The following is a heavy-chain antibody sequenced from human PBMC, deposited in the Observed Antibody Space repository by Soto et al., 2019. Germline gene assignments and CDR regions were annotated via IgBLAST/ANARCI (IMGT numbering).Heavy chain of an antibody. Sequence: SETLSLTCAVYGGSFSGYYWSWIRQPPGKGLEWIGEINHSGSTNYNPSLKSRVTISVDTSKNQFSLKLSSVTAADTAVYYCARGRRAALRTLQDVFDYWGQGTLVTVSS. D-gene: IGHD6-6*01. CDR1: GGSFSGYY. CDR3: ARGRRAALRTLQDVFDY. CDR2: INHSGST. J-gene: IGHJ4*02. V-gene: IGHV4-34*01.